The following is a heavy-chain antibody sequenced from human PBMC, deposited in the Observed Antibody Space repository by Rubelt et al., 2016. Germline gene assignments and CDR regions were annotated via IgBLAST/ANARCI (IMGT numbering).Heavy chain of an antibody. V-gene: IGHV4-38-2*02. CDR1: GYSLGSGYY. CDR3: ARDFPIVGATPFDY. Sequence: QVQLQESGPGLVKPSETLSLTCTVSGYSLGSGYYWGWIRQPPGKGLEWIGSIHYSGSTYYSPSLKSRVTVSVDTSKNQFSLKLASLTAADTGVYYGARDFPIVGATPFDYWGQGTLVTVSS. J-gene: IGHJ4*02. CDR2: IHYSGST. D-gene: IGHD1-26*01.